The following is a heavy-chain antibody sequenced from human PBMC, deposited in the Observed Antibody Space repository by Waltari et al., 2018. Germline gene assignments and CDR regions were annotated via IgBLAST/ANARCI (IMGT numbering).Heavy chain of an antibody. CDR1: GGSISSSSYY. D-gene: IGHD3-22*01. J-gene: IGHJ1*01. CDR2: IYYSGCT. Sequence: QLQLQESGPGLVKPSETLSLTCTVSGGSISSSSYYWGWIRQPPGKGLEWIGSIYYSGCTDYNPSLKSRVTISVDTSKNQFSLKLSSVTAADTAVYYCASLYYDSSGYYPYAEYFQHWGQGTLVTVSS. CDR3: ASLYYDSSGYYPYAEYFQH. V-gene: IGHV4-39*01.